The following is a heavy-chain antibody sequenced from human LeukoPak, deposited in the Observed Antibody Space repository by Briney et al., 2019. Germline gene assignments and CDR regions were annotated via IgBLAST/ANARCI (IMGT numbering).Heavy chain of an antibody. CDR2: IDYSGST. Sequence: SSETLSLTCTVSGGSISSHYWSWIRQPPGKGLEWIGYIDYSGSTNYNPSLKSRVSISVDTSNNQFSLKLSSVTAADTAVYYCAVGASRSYSGYFQHWGQGTLVTVSS. CDR3: AVGASRSYSGYFQH. V-gene: IGHV4-59*11. CDR1: GGSISSHY. J-gene: IGHJ1*01. D-gene: IGHD1-26*01.